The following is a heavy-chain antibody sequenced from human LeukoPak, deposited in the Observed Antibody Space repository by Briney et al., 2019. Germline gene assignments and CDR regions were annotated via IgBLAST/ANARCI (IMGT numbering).Heavy chain of an antibody. J-gene: IGHJ4*02. D-gene: IGHD1-26*01. CDR3: ARQSPDSGRPFDY. CDR1: GFTFSSYA. CDR2: ISGSGVYT. Sequence: GGSLRLSCAASGFTFSSYAMSWVRQAPRKWLEWVSAISGSGVYTYYADSVKGRFTISRDNAKNSVYLQMSSLRAEDTAVYYCARQSPDSGRPFDYWGQGTLVTVSS. V-gene: IGHV3-23*01.